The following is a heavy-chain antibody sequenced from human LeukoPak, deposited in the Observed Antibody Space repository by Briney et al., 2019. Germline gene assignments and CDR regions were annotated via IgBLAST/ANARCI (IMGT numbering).Heavy chain of an antibody. J-gene: IGHJ3*02. Sequence: GGSLRLSCAASGFTVSSNYMSWVRQAPGKGLEWVSVIYSGGSTYYADSVKGRFTISRDNSKNTLYLQMNSLRAEDTAVYYCAKVARPPGRWELVAFDIWGQGTMVTVSS. V-gene: IGHV3-66*01. CDR1: GFTVSSNY. D-gene: IGHD1-26*01. CDR2: IYSGGST. CDR3: AKVARPPGRWELVAFDI.